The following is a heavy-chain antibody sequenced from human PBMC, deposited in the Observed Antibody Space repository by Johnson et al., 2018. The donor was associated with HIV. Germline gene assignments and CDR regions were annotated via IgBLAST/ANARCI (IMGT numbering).Heavy chain of an antibody. CDR2: ISYDGSNK. V-gene: IGHV3-30*04. D-gene: IGHD1-26*01. Sequence: QVQLVESGGGVVQPGRSLRLSCAASGFTFSSNAMHWVRQAPGKGLEWVAVISYDGSNKYFADSVKGRFTISRDNSKNTLYLQMNSLRAEDTAVYYCARDYSGSYWSHAFDIWGQGTMVTVSS. J-gene: IGHJ3*02. CDR1: GFTFSSNA. CDR3: ARDYSGSYWSHAFDI.